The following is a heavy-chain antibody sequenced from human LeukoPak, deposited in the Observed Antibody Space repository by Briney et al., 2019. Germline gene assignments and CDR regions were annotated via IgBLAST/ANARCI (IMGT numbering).Heavy chain of an antibody. Sequence: AGGSLGLSCAASGFTFSSHSMNWVRQAPGKGLEWVSGISGSGGSTYYADSVRGRFTTSRDNSKNTLFLQMNSLRAEDTAVYYCAKSVITFGGLIGKLDSWGQGTLVTVSS. CDR3: AKSVITFGGLIGKLDS. CDR1: GFTFSSHS. V-gene: IGHV3-23*01. CDR2: ISGSGGST. J-gene: IGHJ4*02. D-gene: IGHD3-16*02.